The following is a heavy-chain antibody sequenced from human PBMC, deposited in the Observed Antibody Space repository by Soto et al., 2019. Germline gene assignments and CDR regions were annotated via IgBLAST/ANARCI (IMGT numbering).Heavy chain of an antibody. CDR1: GGSISSYY. Sequence: SETLSLTCTVSGGSISSYYWSWIRQPPGEGLEWIGYIYYSGSTNYNPSLKSRFTISVDTSKNQFSLKLSSVTAADTAVYYCAKDSESFGVVTPYYFDYWGQGTLVTVSS. J-gene: IGHJ4*02. D-gene: IGHD3-3*01. V-gene: IGHV4-59*01. CDR3: AKDSESFGVVTPYYFDY. CDR2: IYYSGST.